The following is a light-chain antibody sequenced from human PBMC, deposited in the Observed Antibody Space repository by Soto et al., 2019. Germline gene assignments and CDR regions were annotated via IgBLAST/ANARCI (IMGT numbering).Light chain of an antibody. CDR3: SSYTSSSTLSTYV. Sequence: QSALTQPASVSGSPGQSITISCTGTSSDVGGCNYVSWYQHHPGKAPKLMIYDVSNRPSGVSNRFSGSKSGNTASLIISGLQAEDEADYYCSSYTSSSTLSTYVFGTGTRSPS. V-gene: IGLV2-14*03. J-gene: IGLJ1*01. CDR1: SSDVGGCNY. CDR2: DVS.